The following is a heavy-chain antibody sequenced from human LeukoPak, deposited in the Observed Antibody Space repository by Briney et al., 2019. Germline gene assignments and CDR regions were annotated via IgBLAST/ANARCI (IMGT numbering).Heavy chain of an antibody. V-gene: IGHV1-2*02. CDR1: GYAFTDYY. CDR3: ARDRGGTWVGATNF. J-gene: IGHJ4*02. D-gene: IGHD1-26*01. Sequence: ASVKVSCKASGYAFTDYYIHWVRQAPGQGLEWMGWINPNSGGTNYAQNFQGRVTMTRDTSISTAYMEVSSLRSDDTAVYYCARDRGGTWVGATNFWGQGTLVTVSS. CDR2: INPNSGGT.